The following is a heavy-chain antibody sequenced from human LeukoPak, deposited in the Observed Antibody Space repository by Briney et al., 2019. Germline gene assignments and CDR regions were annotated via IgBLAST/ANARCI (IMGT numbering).Heavy chain of an antibody. Sequence: SSETLSLTCTVSGGSISTYYWSWIRQPPGKGLEWIGYIYYSGSTNYNPSLKSRVTISVDTSKNQFSLKLGSVTAADTAVYYCAREGLRSIAARRGTRDYMDVWGKGTTVIVSS. V-gene: IGHV4-59*01. D-gene: IGHD6-6*01. CDR1: GGSISTYY. CDR2: IYYSGST. CDR3: AREGLRSIAARRGTRDYMDV. J-gene: IGHJ6*03.